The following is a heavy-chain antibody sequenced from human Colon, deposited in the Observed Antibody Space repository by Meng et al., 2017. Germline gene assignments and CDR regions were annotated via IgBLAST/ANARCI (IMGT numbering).Heavy chain of an antibody. CDR2: IYYTGNT. D-gene: IGHD4-17*01. Sequence: QVQLQESGPGLLRPSETLSLTCTVSGASVSSDSHYWSWIRQSPGKGLEWIGYIYYTGNTNYNPSLASRVSMSLDTSKNHFSLHLTSVTAADTAIYYCARVNGDFDEAWFDPWGQGTLVTVSS. CDR1: GASVSSDSHY. CDR3: ARVNGDFDEAWFDP. V-gene: IGHV4-61*03. J-gene: IGHJ5*02.